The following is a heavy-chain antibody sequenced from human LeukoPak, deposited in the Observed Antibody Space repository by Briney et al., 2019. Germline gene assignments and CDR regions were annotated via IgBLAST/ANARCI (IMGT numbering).Heavy chain of an antibody. D-gene: IGHD6-13*01. CDR3: ARGRSSSWRYYFDY. CDR1: GGSISSGGYY. V-gene: IGHV4-31*03. CDR2: IYYSGST. Sequence: SQTLSLTCTVSGGSISSGGYYWSSIRQHPGKSLEWIGHIYYSGSTYYNPSLKSRVTISVDTSKNQFSLKLSSVTAADTAVYYCARGRSSSWRYYFDYWGQRTLVTVSS. J-gene: IGHJ4*02.